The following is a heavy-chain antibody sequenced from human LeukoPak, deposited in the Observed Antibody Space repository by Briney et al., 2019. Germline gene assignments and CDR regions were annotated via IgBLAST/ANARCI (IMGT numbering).Heavy chain of an antibody. D-gene: IGHD6-13*01. CDR2: IRYDGSNK. Sequence: GGALRLSCAASGFTFSSYGMHWVRQAPGKGLDWVAFIRYDGSNKYYADSVKGRFTISRDNSKNTLYLKMNSLRAEATAVYYCAIPGIAAAGTGYWGQGTLVTVSS. J-gene: IGHJ4*02. CDR3: AIPGIAAAGTGY. V-gene: IGHV3-30*02. CDR1: GFTFSSYG.